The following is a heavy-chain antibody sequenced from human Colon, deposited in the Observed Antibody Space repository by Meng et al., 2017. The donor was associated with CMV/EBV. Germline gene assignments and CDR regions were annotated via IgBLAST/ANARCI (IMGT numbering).Heavy chain of an antibody. CDR1: GYTFSSDD. CDR2: INPGSGST. V-gene: IGHV1-2*02. CDR3: ARRRHDSSGRSDY. D-gene: IGHD3-22*01. J-gene: IGHJ4*02. Sequence: ASGYTFSSDDMHWVRQAPGQGLEWMGWINPGSGSTNYAQKLQGRVTMTRDTSISTAYMELSRLRADDTAVYYCARRRHDSSGRSDYWGQGTLVTVSS.